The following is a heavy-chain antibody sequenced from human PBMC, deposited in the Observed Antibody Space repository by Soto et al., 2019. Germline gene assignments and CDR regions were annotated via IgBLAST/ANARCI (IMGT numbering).Heavy chain of an antibody. V-gene: IGHV1-18*01. CDR2: ISAYNGNT. CDR3: ARLDGYYHYMDV. Sequence: ASVKVSCKASGYTFTSYGTSWVRQAPGQGLEWMGWISAYNGNTNYAQKLQGRVTMTTATSKTQFSLKLSSVTAADTAVYYCARLDGYYHYMDVWGKGTTVTVSS. J-gene: IGHJ6*03. D-gene: IGHD6-13*01. CDR1: GYTFTSYG.